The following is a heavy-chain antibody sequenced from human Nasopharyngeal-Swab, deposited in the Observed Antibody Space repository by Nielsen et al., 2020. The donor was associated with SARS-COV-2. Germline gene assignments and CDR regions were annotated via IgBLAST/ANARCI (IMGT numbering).Heavy chain of an antibody. Sequence: GESLKISCAASGFTFSSYWMHWVRQAPGKGLVWVSRINSDGSSTSYADSVKGRFTISRENAKNSLYLQMNSLRAGDTAVYYCARDQGYSYGFGSAFDIWGQGTMVTVSS. J-gene: IGHJ3*02. CDR2: INSDGSST. CDR1: GFTFSSYW. CDR3: ARDQGYSYGFGSAFDI. V-gene: IGHV3-74*01. D-gene: IGHD5-18*01.